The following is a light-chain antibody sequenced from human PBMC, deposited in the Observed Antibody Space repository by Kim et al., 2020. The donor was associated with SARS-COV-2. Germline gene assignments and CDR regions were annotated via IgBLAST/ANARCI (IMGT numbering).Light chain of an antibody. J-gene: IGKJ4*01. CDR3: QQYGSSPLT. V-gene: IGKV3-20*01. CDR1: QSVSSNY. CDR2: ETS. Sequence: SPEKRATLACRASQSVSSNYLAWYQQKPGQPPRLLIYETSTRATGIPDRFTGSGSGTDYTLTISRLEPEDFVGYYCQQYGSSPLTFGGGTKVDIK.